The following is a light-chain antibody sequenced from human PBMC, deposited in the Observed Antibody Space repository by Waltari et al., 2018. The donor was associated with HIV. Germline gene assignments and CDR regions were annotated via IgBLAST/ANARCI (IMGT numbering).Light chain of an antibody. V-gene: IGLV2-14*01. J-gene: IGLJ1*01. CDR3: SSATSRKRYV. CDR2: EVT. CDR1: SSDVGGYNY. Sequence: QSALTQPASVSGSPGQSITISCTGTSSDVGGYNYVSWYQQHPGKVPKLLIYEVTNRPSGVSNRFSASKSGNKASLTISGLQADDEADYYCSSATSRKRYVFGTGTRVTVL.